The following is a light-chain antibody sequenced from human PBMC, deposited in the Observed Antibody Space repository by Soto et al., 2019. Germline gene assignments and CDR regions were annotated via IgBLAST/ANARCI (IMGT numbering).Light chain of an antibody. CDR2: SAS. Sequence: DIQLTQSPSFLSASVGDRVTITCRASLDIRGYLAWYQQKPGKVPRLLIYSASTLQSGVPSRFSGSGSGTEFTLTISSLQPEDFAVYYCQQRSKWRTFGQGTKVEIK. J-gene: IGKJ1*01. CDR1: LDIRGY. CDR3: QQRSKWRT. V-gene: IGKV1-9*01.